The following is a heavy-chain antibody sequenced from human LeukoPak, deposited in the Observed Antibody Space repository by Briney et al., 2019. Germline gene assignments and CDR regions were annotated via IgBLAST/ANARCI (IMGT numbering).Heavy chain of an antibody. V-gene: IGHV1-69*13. J-gene: IGHJ4*02. CDR2: IIPIFGTA. CDR1: GGTFSSYA. CDR3: AREGSMVRETLFDY. Sequence: ASVKVSCKASGGTFSSYAISWVRQAPGRGLEWMGGIIPIFGTANYAQKFQGRVTITADESTSTAYMELSSLRSEDTAVYYCAREGSMVRETLFDYWGQGTLVTVSS. D-gene: IGHD3-10*01.